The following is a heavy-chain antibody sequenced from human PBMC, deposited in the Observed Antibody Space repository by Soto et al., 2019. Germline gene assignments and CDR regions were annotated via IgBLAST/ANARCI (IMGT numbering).Heavy chain of an antibody. CDR2: SRNKANSYTT. CDR1: GFTIRDHY. V-gene: IGHV3-72*01. J-gene: IGHJ1*01. Sequence: EVQLVESGGGVVQPGGSLRLSCAASGFTIRDHYMDWVRQAPGKGLEWVGRSRNKANSYTTDYAESVKGRFTISRDDSKISLDLQMNSLKTEDTAVYYCAPLTGVWGQGTLVTVS. CDR3: APLTGV. D-gene: IGHD2-8*01.